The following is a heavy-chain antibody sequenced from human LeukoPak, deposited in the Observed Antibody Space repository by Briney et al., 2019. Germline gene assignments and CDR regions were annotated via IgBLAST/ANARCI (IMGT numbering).Heavy chain of an antibody. CDR1: GFTFSSYA. Sequence: GGSLRLSCAASGFTFSSYAMHWVRQAPGKGLEWVAVISYDGSNKYYADSVKGRFTISRDNSKNTLYLQMNSLRAEDTAVYYCAREESITSDYFDYWGQGTLVTVSS. J-gene: IGHJ4*02. CDR2: ISYDGSNK. CDR3: AREESITSDYFDY. D-gene: IGHD3-10*01. V-gene: IGHV3-30-3*01.